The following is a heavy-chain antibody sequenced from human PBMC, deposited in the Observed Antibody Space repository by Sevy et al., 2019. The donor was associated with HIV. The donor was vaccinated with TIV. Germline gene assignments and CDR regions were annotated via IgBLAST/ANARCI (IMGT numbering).Heavy chain of an antibody. CDR2: IYYNGHP. D-gene: IGHD5-12*01. CDR1: GGTIVSSGHY. J-gene: IGHJ6*02. V-gene: IGHV4-39*02. Sequence: SETLSLTCSVSGGTIVSSGHYWGWIRQTPGKGLEWIGSIYYNGHPYYNPSLNSRLTISIDTSKNQFSLNLSSVTAAETAIYFCAREAGGYDYDYGMDVWGQGTTVTVSS. CDR3: AREAGGYDYDYGMDV.